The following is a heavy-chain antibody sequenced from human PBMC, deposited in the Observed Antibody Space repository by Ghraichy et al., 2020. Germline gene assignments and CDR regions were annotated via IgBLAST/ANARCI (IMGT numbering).Heavy chain of an antibody. J-gene: IGHJ6*02. CDR3: ARVVKCGIAVAGTRYYGMGV. Sequence: SETLSLTCTVSGGSISSYYWSWIRQPPGKGLEWIGYIYYSGSTNYNPSLKSRVTISVDTSKNQFSLKLSSVTAADTAVYYCARVVKCGIAVAGTRYYGMGVWGQGTPVTVSS. CDR1: GGSISSYY. D-gene: IGHD6-19*01. CDR2: IYYSGST. V-gene: IGHV4-59*01.